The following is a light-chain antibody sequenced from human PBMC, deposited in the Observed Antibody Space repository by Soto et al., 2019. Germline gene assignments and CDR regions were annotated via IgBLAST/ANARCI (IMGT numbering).Light chain of an antibody. Sequence: EIVMTQSPATLSVSPGERATLSCRASQSVSSNLAWYQQKPGQAPRLLIYGASTRDTGIPARFSGSGSGTDFTLIISSLQFEDFAVYYCQQYNNWLPWTFGQGTKGYIK. J-gene: IGKJ1*01. V-gene: IGKV3-15*01. CDR1: QSVSSN. CDR2: GAS. CDR3: QQYNNWLPWT.